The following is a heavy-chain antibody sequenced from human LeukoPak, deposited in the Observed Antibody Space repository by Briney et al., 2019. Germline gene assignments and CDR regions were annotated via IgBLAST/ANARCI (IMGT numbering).Heavy chain of an antibody. J-gene: IGHJ4*02. V-gene: IGHV3-23*01. Sequence: SGGSLRLSCAVSGFTFSSYAMSWVRQAPGKGLEWVSAISGSGGRTYYADSVKGRFTISRDNSKNTLYLQMNSLRAEDTAVYYCAKRTGRYCSSTSCYDDYWGQGTLVTVSS. CDR3: AKRTGRYCSSTSCYDDY. CDR1: GFTFSSYA. CDR2: ISGSGGRT. D-gene: IGHD2-2*01.